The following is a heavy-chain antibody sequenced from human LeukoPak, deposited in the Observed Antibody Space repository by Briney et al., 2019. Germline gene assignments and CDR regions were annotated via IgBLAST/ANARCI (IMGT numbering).Heavy chain of an antibody. CDR3: ARDRRDGYNYDAFDI. CDR1: GFSFSNYD. J-gene: IGHJ3*02. Sequence: GGTLRLSCAASGFSFSNYDMNWVRQAPGKGLEWVSVIYSGGSTYYADSVKGRFTISRDNSKNTLYLQMNSLRAEDTAVYYCARDRRDGYNYDAFDIWGQGTMVTVSS. V-gene: IGHV3-66*01. D-gene: IGHD5-24*01. CDR2: IYSGGST.